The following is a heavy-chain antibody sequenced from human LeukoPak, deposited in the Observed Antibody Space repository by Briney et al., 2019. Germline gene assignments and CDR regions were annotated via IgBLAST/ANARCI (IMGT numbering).Heavy chain of an antibody. V-gene: IGHV4-59*01. CDR3: ARRAPYSYEWSTLDY. CDR2: MYYSGST. CDR1: GGSISSYY. D-gene: IGHD5-18*01. Sequence: SETLSLTCTVSGGSISSYYWSWIRQPPGKGLEWIGYMYYSGSTNYNPSLKTRVTISVDTSRNQFSLKLNSVTAADTAVYYCARRAPYSYEWSTLDYWGQGTLVTVSS. J-gene: IGHJ4*02.